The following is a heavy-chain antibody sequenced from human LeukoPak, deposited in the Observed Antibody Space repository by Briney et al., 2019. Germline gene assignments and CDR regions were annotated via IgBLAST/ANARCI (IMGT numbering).Heavy chain of an antibody. CDR3: ARGWFGENYFDY. CDR2: ISGYTGDT. Sequence: ASVKVSCKTSGYTFTNYDIYWVRQAPGQGLECMGWISGYTGDTKYAQILQGRFTVTTDTSTSTAYMELRSLRSDDTAVYYCARGWFGENYFDYWGQGTLVTVSS. D-gene: IGHD3-10*01. J-gene: IGHJ4*02. CDR1: GYTFTNYD. V-gene: IGHV1-18*01.